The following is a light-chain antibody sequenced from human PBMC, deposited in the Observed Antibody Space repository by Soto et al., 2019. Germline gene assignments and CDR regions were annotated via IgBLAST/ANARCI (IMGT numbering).Light chain of an antibody. J-gene: IGKJ2*02. CDR2: DAS. CDR3: QQRSNWPWGT. CDR1: QSVGSY. Sequence: EIVLTQSPATLSLSPGERATLACRASQSVGSYLAWYQHKPGQAPRLLIHDASNRATGIPARFSGSGSGTDFTLTISSLEPEDAAVYYCQQRSNWPWGTFGQGTKLEIK. V-gene: IGKV3-11*01.